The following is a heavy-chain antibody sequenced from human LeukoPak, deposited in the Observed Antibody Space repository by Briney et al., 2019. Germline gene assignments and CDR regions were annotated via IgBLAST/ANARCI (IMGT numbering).Heavy chain of an antibody. J-gene: IGHJ4*02. CDR1: GGSISSGGYY. CDR3: AAVYCSSTSCYTALDY. CDR2: IYYSGST. V-gene: IGHV4-31*03. Sequence: SQTLSLTCTVSGGSISSGGYYWSWIRQHPGKGLEWIGYIYYSGSTYYNPSLKSRVTISVDTSKNQFSLKLSSVTAADTAVYYCAAVYCSSTSCYTALDYWGQGTLVTVSS. D-gene: IGHD2-2*02.